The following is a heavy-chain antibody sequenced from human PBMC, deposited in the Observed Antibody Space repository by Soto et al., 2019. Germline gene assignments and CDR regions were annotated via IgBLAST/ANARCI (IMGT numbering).Heavy chain of an antibody. J-gene: IGHJ4*02. CDR2: IDTYGSKR. CDR1: GLPFSTYW. V-gene: IGHV3-74*01. D-gene: IGHD1-1*01. CDR3: ATGGTDSRYYFDY. Sequence: GGSLRLSCVASGLPFSTYWMHWVRQAPGKGLVWVSRIDTYGSKRTYADSVKGRLTVSRDNAKNTVYLQMNSLGAEDTAVYYCATGGTDSRYYFDYWGQGTLVTVSS.